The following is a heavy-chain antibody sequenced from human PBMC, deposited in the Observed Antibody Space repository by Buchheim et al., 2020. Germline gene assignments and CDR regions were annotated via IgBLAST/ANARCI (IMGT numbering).Heavy chain of an antibody. V-gene: IGHV3-7*01. CDR3: ARDPPSEWAF. D-gene: IGHD2-8*01. CDR2: IKSDGSDQ. J-gene: IGHJ4*02. Sequence: QLVESGGGLEQPGGSLRLSCAASGFTFGHYWMSWVRQAPGRSLEWVANIKSDGSDQYYADSVKGRFTISRDQAKNSVSLQMNSLRVEDTAVYYCARDPPSEWAFWGQGT. CDR1: GFTFGHYW.